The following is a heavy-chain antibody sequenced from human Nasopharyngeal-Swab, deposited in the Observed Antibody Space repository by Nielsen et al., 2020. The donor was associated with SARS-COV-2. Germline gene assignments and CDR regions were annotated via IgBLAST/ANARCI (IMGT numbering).Heavy chain of an antibody. CDR1: GFTFSSYA. D-gene: IGHD3-10*01. CDR3: ARSRSGSYYSSFDY. V-gene: IGHV3-30*04. CDR2: ISYDGSNK. J-gene: IGHJ4*02. Sequence: GEPLKISCAASGFTFSSYAMHWVRQAPGKGLEWVAVISYDGSNKYYADSVKGRFTISRDNSKNTLYLQMNSLRAEDTAVYYCARSRSGSYYSSFDYWGQGTLVTVSS.